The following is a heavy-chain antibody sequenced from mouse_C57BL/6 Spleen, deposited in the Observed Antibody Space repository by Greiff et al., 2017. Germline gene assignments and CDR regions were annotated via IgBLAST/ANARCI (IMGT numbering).Heavy chain of an antibody. CDR3: ARHGFYY. CDR1: GFTFSSYG. CDR2: ISSGGSYT. V-gene: IGHV5-6*01. J-gene: IGHJ2*01. Sequence: EVKVVESGGDLVKPGGSLKLSCAASGFTFSSYGMSWVRQTPDKRLEWVATISSGGSYTYYPDSVKGRFTISRDNAKNTLYLQMSSLKSEDTAMYYCARHGFYYWGQGTTLTVSS.